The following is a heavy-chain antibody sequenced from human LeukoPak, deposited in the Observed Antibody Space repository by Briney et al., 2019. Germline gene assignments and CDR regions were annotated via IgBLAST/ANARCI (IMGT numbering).Heavy chain of an antibody. V-gene: IGHV3-23*01. CDR3: AKDPRYCSSTSCYLDAFDI. J-gene: IGHJ3*02. D-gene: IGHD2-2*01. CDR2: ISGSGGRT. CDR1: GFTFSSYA. Sequence: PGGSLRLSCAASGFTFSSYAMSWVRQAPGKGLEWVSGISGSGGRTYYADSVKGRFTISRDNSKNTLYLPMNSLRAEDTAVYYCAKDPRYCSSTSCYLDAFDIWGQGTMVTVSS.